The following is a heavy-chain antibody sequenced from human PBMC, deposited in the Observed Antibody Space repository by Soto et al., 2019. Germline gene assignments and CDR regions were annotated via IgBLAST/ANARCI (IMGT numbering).Heavy chain of an antibody. CDR1: GGTFSSYA. Sequence: SVKVSCKASGGTFSSYAISWVRQAPGQGLEWMGGIIPIFGTANYAQKFQGRVTITADESTSTAYMELSSLRSEDTAVYYCARGARTLGKRFLEWLYPKAHYYGMDVWGQGTTVTVSS. CDR2: IIPIFGTA. D-gene: IGHD3-3*01. V-gene: IGHV1-69*13. CDR3: ARGARTLGKRFLEWLYPKAHYYGMDV. J-gene: IGHJ6*02.